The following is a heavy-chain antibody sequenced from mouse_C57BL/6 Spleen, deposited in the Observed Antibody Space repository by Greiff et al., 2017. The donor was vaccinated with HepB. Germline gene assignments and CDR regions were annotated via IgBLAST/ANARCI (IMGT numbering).Heavy chain of an antibody. CDR3: ARLSTMVTTTGWAMDY. CDR2: ISSGGSYT. CDR1: GFTFSSYG. D-gene: IGHD2-2*01. J-gene: IGHJ4*01. Sequence: EVKVVESGGDLVKPGGSLKLSCAASGFTFSSYGMSWVRQTPDKRLEWVATISSGGSYTYYPDSVKGRFTISRDNAKNTLYLQMSSLKSEDTAMYYCARLSTMVTTTGWAMDYWGQGTSVTVSS. V-gene: IGHV5-6*01.